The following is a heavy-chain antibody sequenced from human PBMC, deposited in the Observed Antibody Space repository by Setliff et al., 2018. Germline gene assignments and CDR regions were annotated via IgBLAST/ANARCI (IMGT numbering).Heavy chain of an antibody. V-gene: IGHV3-7*01. J-gene: IGHJ4*02. CDR1: RFTFSNYW. CDR2: IKEDGSEK. Sequence: PGGSLRLSCAASRFTFSNYWMSWVRQAPGKGLEWVANIKEDGSEKYYVDPVKGRFTISRDNAKNSLDLQMDSLRAEDTAVYYCASNPGDSSGYWDYRGQGTLVTVSS. CDR3: ASNPGDSSGYWDY. D-gene: IGHD3-22*01.